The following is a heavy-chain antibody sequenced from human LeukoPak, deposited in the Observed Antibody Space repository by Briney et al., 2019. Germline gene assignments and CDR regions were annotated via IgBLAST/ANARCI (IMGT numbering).Heavy chain of an antibody. CDR1: GFTFSSYW. J-gene: IGHJ4*02. D-gene: IGHD3-22*01. Sequence: GGSLRLSCTASGFTFSSYWMNWVRQAPGKGLEWVANIKQDGSEKKYVDSVKGRFTISRDNAKNSLYLQMNSLRAEDTAVYCCARVYGVYYDSTGYYSGWGQGTLVTVSS. CDR2: IKQDGSEK. V-gene: IGHV3-7*01. CDR3: ARVYGVYYDSTGYYSG.